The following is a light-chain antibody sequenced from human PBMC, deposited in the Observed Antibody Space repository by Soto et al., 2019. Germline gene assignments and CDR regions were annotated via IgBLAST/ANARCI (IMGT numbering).Light chain of an antibody. CDR3: QQYGSQGWT. Sequence: EIVFTQSPGTLSLSPGERATLSCRATESISSSYLAWYQQKPGQAPRLLIYGASSRATGIPDRFSGSGSGTDFTLTISRLEPEDFAVYYCQQYGSQGWTFGQGTKVDIK. V-gene: IGKV3-20*01. CDR1: ESISSSY. CDR2: GAS. J-gene: IGKJ1*01.